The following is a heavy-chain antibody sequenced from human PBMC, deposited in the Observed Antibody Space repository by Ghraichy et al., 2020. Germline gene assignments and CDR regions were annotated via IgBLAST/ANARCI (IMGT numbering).Heavy chain of an antibody. D-gene: IGHD3-22*01. Sequence: SETLSLTCTVSGGSISSSSYYWGWIRQPPGKGLEWIANIYYSGSTYYNPSLKSRVTISVDTSKNQFSLKLRSVTAADTAVYYCARLRYDSSGYSYYFDSWGQGTLVTVSS. CDR3: ARLRYDSSGYSYYFDS. V-gene: IGHV4-39*01. CDR2: IYYSGST. CDR1: GGSISSSSYY. J-gene: IGHJ4*02.